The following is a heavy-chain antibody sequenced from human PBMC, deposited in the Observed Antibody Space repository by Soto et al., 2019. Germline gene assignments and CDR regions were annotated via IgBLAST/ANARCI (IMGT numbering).Heavy chain of an antibody. J-gene: IGHJ4*02. CDR3: VICRRDDGNGYYSYYFDY. V-gene: IGHV1-3*01. CDR1: GYTFTSYA. Sequence: GASVKVSCKASGYTFTSYAMHWVRQAPGQRLEWMGWINAGNGNTKYSQKFQGRVTITRDTSASTAYMELSSLRSEDTAVYYCVICRRDDGNGYYSYYFDYWGQGTLVTVSA. D-gene: IGHD3-22*01. CDR2: INAGNGNT.